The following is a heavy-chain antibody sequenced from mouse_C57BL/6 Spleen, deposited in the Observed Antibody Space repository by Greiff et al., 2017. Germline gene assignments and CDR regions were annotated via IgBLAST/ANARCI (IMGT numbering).Heavy chain of an antibody. CDR2: ISSGSSTI. CDR1: GFTFSDYG. Sequence: EVKLQESGGGLVKPGGSLKLSCAASGFTFSDYGMHWVRQAPEKGLEWVAYISSGSSTIYYADTVKGRFTISRDNAKNTLFLQMTSLRSEDTAMYYCARGGYYGSSYDYWYFDVWGTGTTVTVSS. CDR3: ARGGYYGSSYDYWYFDV. D-gene: IGHD1-1*01. V-gene: IGHV5-17*01. J-gene: IGHJ1*03.